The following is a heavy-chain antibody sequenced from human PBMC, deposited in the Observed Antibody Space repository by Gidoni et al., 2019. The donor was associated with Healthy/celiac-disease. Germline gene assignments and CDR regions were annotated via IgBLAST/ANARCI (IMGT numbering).Heavy chain of an antibody. Sequence: EVQLVESGGVLVQPGGSLRLSCAASGFTFSSYEMNWVRQAPGKGLEWVSYISSSGSTIYYADSLRGRFTISRDNAKNSLYLQMNSLRAEDTAVYYCARFYYDSSGYYFLDYWGQGTLVTVSS. CDR2: ISSSGSTI. CDR3: ARFYYDSSGYYFLDY. D-gene: IGHD3-22*01. CDR1: GFTFSSYE. J-gene: IGHJ4*02. V-gene: IGHV3-48*03.